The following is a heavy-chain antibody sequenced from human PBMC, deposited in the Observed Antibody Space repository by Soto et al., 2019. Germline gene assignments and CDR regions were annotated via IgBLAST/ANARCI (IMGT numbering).Heavy chain of an antibody. J-gene: IGHJ6*02. CDR1: GGTFSSYA. CDR3: ARGGGVNIDYYYGMDV. CDR2: IIPIFGTA. D-gene: IGHD5-12*01. V-gene: IGHV1-69*13. Sequence: SVKVSCKASGGTFSSYAISWVRQAPGQGLECMGGIIPIFGTANYAQKFQGRVTITADESTSTAYMELSSLRSEDTAVYYCARGGGVNIDYYYGMDVWGQGTTVTVSS.